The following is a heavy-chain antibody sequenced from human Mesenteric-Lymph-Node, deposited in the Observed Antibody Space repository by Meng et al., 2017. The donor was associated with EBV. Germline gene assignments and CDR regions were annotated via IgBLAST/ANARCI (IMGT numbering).Heavy chain of an antibody. V-gene: IGHV4-4*02. Sequence: QLQLQESGPRLVKPSXXXXLPXGVSGGSLSSGHWWSWVRQPPGKGLEWIGEHGGTRNYNPSLRSRVTISLDYSKNQFSLTLRSVTAADTAVYYCATFNSGSYKYYFDHWGRGILVTVSS. CDR2: HGGTR. D-gene: IGHD6-19*01. CDR3: ATFNSGSYKYYFDH. CDR1: GGSLSSGHW. J-gene: IGHJ4*02.